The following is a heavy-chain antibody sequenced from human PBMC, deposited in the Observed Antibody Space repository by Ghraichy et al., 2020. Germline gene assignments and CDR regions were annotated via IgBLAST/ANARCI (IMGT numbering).Heavy chain of an antibody. Sequence: GGSLRLSCAASGFTFSSYGMHWVRQAPGKGLEWVAVMWYDGSNKYYVDSVKGRFTISRDNSRNTLYLEMNSLRVEDTAVYYCARSQDGSRSYYIAYWYFDFWGRGALVTVSS. CDR2: MWYDGSNK. CDR3: ARSQDGSRSYYIAYWYFDF. J-gene: IGHJ2*01. CDR1: GFTFSSYG. D-gene: IGHD3-10*01. V-gene: IGHV3-33*01.